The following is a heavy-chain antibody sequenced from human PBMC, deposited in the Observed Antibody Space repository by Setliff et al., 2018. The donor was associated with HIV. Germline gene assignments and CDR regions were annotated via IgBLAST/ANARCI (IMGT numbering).Heavy chain of an antibody. V-gene: IGHV1-3*01. CDR2: INVGKGDT. Sequence: ASVKVSCKSSGYTFTTYSIHWVRQAPGQSLEWMGWINVGKGDTKYSQELQGRITLTTDTSANTAYMELSSLRSDDTAVYFCARGALLAVFDFDHWGHGTLVTVSS. D-gene: IGHD3-10*01. CDR1: GYTFTTYS. CDR3: ARGALLAVFDFDH. J-gene: IGHJ4*01.